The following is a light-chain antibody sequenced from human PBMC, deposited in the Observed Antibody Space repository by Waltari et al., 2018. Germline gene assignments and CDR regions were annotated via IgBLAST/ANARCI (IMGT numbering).Light chain of an antibody. CDR1: QRVRSS. V-gene: IGKV3-15*01. J-gene: IGKJ1*01. CDR3: QQYRDWPLT. CDR2: GAS. Sequence: EIVMTQSPGTLSVSPGERAPLSCRASQRVRSSLAWYKQKPGQAPRLLNSGASTRATGIPGMFSGSASGTEFTHTISGLQSEDFSVYHGQQYRDWPLTFGQGTKVEI.